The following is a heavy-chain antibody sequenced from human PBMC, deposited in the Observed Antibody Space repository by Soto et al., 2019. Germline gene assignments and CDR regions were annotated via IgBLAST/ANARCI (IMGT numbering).Heavy chain of an antibody. CDR3: TTASWWLVQGAFDI. CDR1: GFTFSNAW. V-gene: IGHV3-15*07. Sequence: GGSLRLSCAASGFTFSNAWMNWVRQAPGKGLEWVGRIKSKTDGGTTDYAAPVKGRFTISRDDSKNTLYLQMNSLKTEDTAVYYCTTASWWLVQGAFDIWGQGTMVTVSS. CDR2: IKSKTDGGTT. D-gene: IGHD6-19*01. J-gene: IGHJ3*02.